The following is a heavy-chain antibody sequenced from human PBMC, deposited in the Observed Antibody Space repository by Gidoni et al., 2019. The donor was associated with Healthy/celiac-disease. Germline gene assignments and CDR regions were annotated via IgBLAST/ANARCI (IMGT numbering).Heavy chain of an antibody. CDR3: ARDRVDILTGYYTSYYGMDV. J-gene: IGHJ6*02. CDR2: ISYDGSNK. Sequence: QVQLVESGGGVVQPGRSLRLSCAASGFTFSSYALHWVRQAPGKGLEWVAVISYDGSNKYYADSVKGRFTISRDNSKNTLYLQMNSLRAEDTAVYYCARDRVDILTGYYTSYYGMDVWGQGTTVTVSS. D-gene: IGHD3-9*01. CDR1: GFTFSSYA. V-gene: IGHV3-30*04.